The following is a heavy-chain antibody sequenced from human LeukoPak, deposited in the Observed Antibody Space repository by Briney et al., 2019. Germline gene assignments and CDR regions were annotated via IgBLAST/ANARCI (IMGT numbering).Heavy chain of an antibody. CDR2: IYSGGST. Sequence: GGSLRLSCAASGFTVSSNFMSWVRQAPGKGLEWVSVIYSGGSTYYADSVQGRLTISRDNAKNSLHLQMGSLRVEDTAVYYCVRDADIATRPGYFHYMDVWGKGTTVTVSS. CDR3: VRDADIATRPGYFHYMDV. V-gene: IGHV3-66*01. J-gene: IGHJ6*03. CDR1: GFTVSSNF. D-gene: IGHD6-6*01.